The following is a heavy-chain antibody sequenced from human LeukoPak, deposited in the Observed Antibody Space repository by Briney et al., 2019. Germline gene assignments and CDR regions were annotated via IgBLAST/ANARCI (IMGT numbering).Heavy chain of an antibody. Sequence: SETLSLTCAVYGGSFSGHYWSWIRQPPGKGLEWIGEINHSGSTNYNPSLKSRVTISVDTSKNQFSLKLSSVTAADTAVYYCARGLAPGYSYGRKYYFDYWGQGTLVTVSS. CDR1: GGSFSGHY. J-gene: IGHJ4*02. V-gene: IGHV4-34*01. CDR3: ARGLAPGYSYGRKYYFDY. D-gene: IGHD5-18*01. CDR2: INHSGST.